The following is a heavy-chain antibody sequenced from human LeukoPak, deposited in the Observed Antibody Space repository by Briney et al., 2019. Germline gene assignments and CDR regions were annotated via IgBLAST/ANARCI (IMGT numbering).Heavy chain of an antibody. V-gene: IGHV4-59*08. CDR2: IYYSGST. CDR1: GGSISSYY. Sequence: SETLSLTCTVSGGSISSYYWSWIRQPPGKGLEWIGYIYYSGSTNYNPSLKSRVTISIDTSKNQFSLKLSSVAAADTAVYYCARRGGGSGWYGHWGQGTLVTVSS. D-gene: IGHD6-19*01. CDR3: ARRGGGSGWYGH. J-gene: IGHJ4*02.